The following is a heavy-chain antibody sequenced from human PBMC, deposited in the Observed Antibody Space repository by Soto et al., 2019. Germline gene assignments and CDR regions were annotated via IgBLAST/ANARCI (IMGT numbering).Heavy chain of an antibody. Sequence: QVQLVQSGAEVKKPGASVKVSCKASGYTFTSYYMHWVRQAPGQGLEWMGIINPSGGSTSYAQKFQXKVXMXTDTSTSTGYMELSSLRSEDTAVYYCARGGVGGYDYWGQGTLVTVSS. D-gene: IGHD1-26*01. V-gene: IGHV1-46*03. CDR2: INPSGGST. CDR1: GYTFTSYY. J-gene: IGHJ4*02. CDR3: ARGGVGGYDY.